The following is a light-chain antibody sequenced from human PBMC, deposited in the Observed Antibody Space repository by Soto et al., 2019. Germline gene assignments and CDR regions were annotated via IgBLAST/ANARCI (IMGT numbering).Light chain of an antibody. V-gene: IGLV2-14*01. J-gene: IGLJ3*02. Sequence: QSALTQPASVSGSPGQSITISCTGTSSDVGDDGFVSWYQQYPGKAPKLMIYKVSNRPSGVSNRFSGSRSANTASLTISGLQGEDEAEYFCSSYIQRYIWVFGGGTKLTVL. CDR1: SSDVGDDGF. CDR2: KVS. CDR3: SSYIQRYIWV.